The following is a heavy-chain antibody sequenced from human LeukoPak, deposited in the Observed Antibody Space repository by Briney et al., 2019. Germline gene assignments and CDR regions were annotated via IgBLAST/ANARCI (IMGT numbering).Heavy chain of an antibody. CDR2: IYTSGST. J-gene: IGHJ2*01. V-gene: IGHV4-61*02. CDR1: GGSISSGSYY. D-gene: IGHD3-9*01. Sequence: SETLSLTCTVSGGSISSGSYYWSWIRQPAGKGLEWIGRIYTSGSTNYNPSLKSRVTISVDTSKNQFSLKLSAVTAADTAVYYCARDTVGYYDILTGYWWYFDLWGRGTLVTVSS. CDR3: ARDTVGYYDILTGYWWYFDL.